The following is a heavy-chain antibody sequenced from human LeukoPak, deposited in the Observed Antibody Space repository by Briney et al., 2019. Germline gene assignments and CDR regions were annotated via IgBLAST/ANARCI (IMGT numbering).Heavy chain of an antibody. CDR1: GGSISSYY. J-gene: IGHJ5*02. CDR2: IYYSGST. V-gene: IGHV4-59*01. CDR3: ARDYGARRNWFDP. Sequence: PSQTLSLTCTVSGGSISSYYWSWIRQPPGKGLDWIGYIYYSGSTNYNPSLKSRVTISLDTSKNQFSLKLSSVTAADTAVYYCARDYGARRNWFDPWGQGTLVTVSS. D-gene: IGHD4-17*01.